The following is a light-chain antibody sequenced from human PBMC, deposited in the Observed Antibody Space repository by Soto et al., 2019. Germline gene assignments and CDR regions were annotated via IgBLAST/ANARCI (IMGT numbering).Light chain of an antibody. CDR3: QQYGNSLWT. Sequence: EVVLTHSPGTLSLSPEKSASLSCRANQSVSSFYLAWYQQKPGQAPRLLIYGASRRATGIPDRFSGSGSGTDFTLTISRLEPEDFAVYYCQQYGNSLWTFGQGTKVDIK. V-gene: IGKV3-20*01. J-gene: IGKJ1*01. CDR2: GAS. CDR1: QSVSSFY.